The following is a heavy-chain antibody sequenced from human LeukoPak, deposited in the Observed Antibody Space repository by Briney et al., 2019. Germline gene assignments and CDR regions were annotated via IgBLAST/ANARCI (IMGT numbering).Heavy chain of an antibody. Sequence: GGSLRLSCAASGFTFRNYVIHWVRQAPGKGLEWAAVTSSDLNVKLYADSVKGRFTISRDNSRSTLYLQMNSLRPEDTAIYYCAREGYYGSGSPPSLSFDYWGQGTLVTVSS. V-gene: IGHV3-30-3*01. CDR2: TSSDLNVK. D-gene: IGHD3-10*01. CDR1: GFTFRNYV. CDR3: AREGYYGSGSPPSLSFDY. J-gene: IGHJ4*02.